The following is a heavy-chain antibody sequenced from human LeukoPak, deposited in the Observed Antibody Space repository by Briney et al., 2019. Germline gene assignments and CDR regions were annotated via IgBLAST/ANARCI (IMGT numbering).Heavy chain of an antibody. V-gene: IGHV3-21*01. J-gene: IGHJ4*02. D-gene: IGHD6-6*01. CDR1: GFTFSSYS. Sequence: GGSLRLSCAASGFTFSSYSMNWVRQAPGKGLEWVSSIISSSSYIYYADPVKGRFTISRDNAKNSLYLQMNSLRAEDTAVYYCARVKGYSSSSVGYYFDYWGQGTLVTVSS. CDR3: ARVKGYSSSSVGYYFDY. CDR2: IISSSSYI.